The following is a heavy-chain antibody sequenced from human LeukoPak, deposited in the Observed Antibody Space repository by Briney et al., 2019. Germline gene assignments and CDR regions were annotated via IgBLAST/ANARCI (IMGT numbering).Heavy chain of an antibody. V-gene: IGHV3-30*03. Sequence: PGGSLRLSCAASGFTFSSYSMNWVRQAPGKGLEWVAVISYDGSNKYYADSVKGRFTISRDNSKNTLYLQMNSLRAEDTAVYYCGRFGELLHYYYGMDVWGQGTTVTVSS. CDR3: GRFGELLHYYYGMDV. J-gene: IGHJ6*02. CDR1: GFTFSSYS. CDR2: ISYDGSNK. D-gene: IGHD3-10*01.